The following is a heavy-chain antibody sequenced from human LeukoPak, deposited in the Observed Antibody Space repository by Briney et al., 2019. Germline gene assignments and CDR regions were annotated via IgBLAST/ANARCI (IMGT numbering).Heavy chain of an antibody. D-gene: IGHD3-10*01. CDR2: ISYDGSNK. CDR1: GFTFSSYA. Sequence: QPGRSLRLSCAASGFTFSSYAMHWVRQAPGKGLEWVAVISYDGSNKYYADSVKGRFTISRDNSKNTLYLQMNSLRAEDTAVYYCAKGALRITMVRSRMDVWGQGTTVTVSS. CDR3: AKGALRITMVRSRMDV. V-gene: IGHV3-30-3*01. J-gene: IGHJ6*02.